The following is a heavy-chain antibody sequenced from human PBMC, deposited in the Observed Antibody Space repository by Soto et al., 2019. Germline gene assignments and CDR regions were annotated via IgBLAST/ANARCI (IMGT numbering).Heavy chain of an antibody. CDR3: AKDSQGGTYYYYGMDV. CDR2: ISGSGGST. J-gene: IGHJ6*02. CDR1: GFTFSSYA. D-gene: IGHD3-16*01. Sequence: GGSLRLSCAASGFTFSSYAMSWVRQAPGKGLEWVSAISGSGGSTYYADSVKGRFTISRDNSKNTLYLQMNSLRAEDTAVYYCAKDSQGGTYYYYGMDVWGQGTTVTVSS. V-gene: IGHV3-23*01.